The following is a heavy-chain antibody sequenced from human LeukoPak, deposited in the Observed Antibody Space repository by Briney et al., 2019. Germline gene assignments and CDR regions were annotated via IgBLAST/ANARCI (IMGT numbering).Heavy chain of an antibody. D-gene: IGHD5-12*01. J-gene: IGHJ4*02. Sequence: GGSLRLSCAASGFTFDDYTMHWVRQAPGKGLDRVSLITWDGSKTYYADSVRGRFTISRDNSKNSLYLQMNSLRSEDSALYYCAKQRGYAGYGPFDKWGQGTLVTVSS. V-gene: IGHV3-43*01. CDR1: GFTFDDYT. CDR2: ITWDGSKT. CDR3: AKQRGYAGYGPFDK.